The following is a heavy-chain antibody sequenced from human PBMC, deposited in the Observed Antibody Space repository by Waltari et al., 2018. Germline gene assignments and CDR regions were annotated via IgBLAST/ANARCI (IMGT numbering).Heavy chain of an antibody. Sequence: EVQLVESGGGRVKPGGSLRLSCAASGFTLSPYSMNWVRQAPGKGLEWVSSISIRSYIYYVDSVKGRFTISRDNAKNSLYLQMNSLRAEDTAVYYCGRDVYGDYVGGGGGAFDIWGQGTMVTVSS. D-gene: IGHD4-17*01. CDR3: GRDVYGDYVGGGGGAFDI. CDR1: GFTLSPYS. CDR2: ISIRSYI. V-gene: IGHV3-21*01. J-gene: IGHJ3*02.